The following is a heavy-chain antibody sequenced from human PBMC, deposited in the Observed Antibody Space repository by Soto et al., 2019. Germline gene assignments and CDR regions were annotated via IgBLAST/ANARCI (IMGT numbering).Heavy chain of an antibody. CDR2: IYWDDDN. V-gene: IGHV2-5*02. CDR3: ARLSSTWYPY. D-gene: IGHD6-13*01. CDR1: GFSLTTSGVG. J-gene: IGHJ4*02. Sequence: SGPTLVNPPQTLTLTCTFSGFSLTTSGVGVSWIRQPPGKALEWLALIYWDDDNLYSPSLKSRLTINKDTSKNQMVLTMTNMDPVDTATYYCARLSSTWYPYWGQGTLVTVSS.